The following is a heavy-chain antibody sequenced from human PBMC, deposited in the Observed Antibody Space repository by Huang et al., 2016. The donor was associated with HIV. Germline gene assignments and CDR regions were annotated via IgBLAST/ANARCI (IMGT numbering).Heavy chain of an antibody. Sequence: EVQLVESGGGLIQPGGSLRLSCAASGFTVSTNYMTWVRQAPGKGLAWVSVIYSGGTTYYADSVKGRFTISRDDSENTLYLHMTSLRAGDTAVYYCAKEGDTGAALGYWGQGTLVTVS. D-gene: IGHD2-8*02. J-gene: IGHJ4*02. CDR1: GFTVSTNY. CDR2: IYSGGTT. V-gene: IGHV3-53*01. CDR3: AKEGDTGAALGY.